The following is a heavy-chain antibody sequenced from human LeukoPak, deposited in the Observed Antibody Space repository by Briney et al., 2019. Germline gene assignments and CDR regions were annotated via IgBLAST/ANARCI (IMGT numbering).Heavy chain of an antibody. Sequence: GGSLRLSCAASGFTFDDYAMHWVRQAPGKGLEWVSLISGDGGSTYYADSVKGRFTISRDNSENSLYLQMNSLRTEDTALYYCAKGTIDYDIWSGPNYWGQGTLVTVSS. D-gene: IGHD3-3*01. CDR3: AKGTIDYDIWSGPNY. J-gene: IGHJ4*02. CDR1: GFTFDDYA. V-gene: IGHV3-43*02. CDR2: ISGDGGST.